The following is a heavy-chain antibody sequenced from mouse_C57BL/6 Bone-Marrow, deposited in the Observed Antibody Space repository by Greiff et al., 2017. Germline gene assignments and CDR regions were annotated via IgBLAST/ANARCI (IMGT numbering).Heavy chain of an antibody. CDR3: ASSTDY. Sequence: EVKLVESGGDLVKPGGSLKLSCAASGFTFSSYGMSWVRQTPDKRLEWVATISSGGSYTYYPDSVKGRFTISRDNAKNTLYLQMSSLKSEDTAMYYCASSTDYWGQGTTLTVSS. J-gene: IGHJ2*01. CDR1: GFTFSSYG. CDR2: ISSGGSYT. V-gene: IGHV5-6*01.